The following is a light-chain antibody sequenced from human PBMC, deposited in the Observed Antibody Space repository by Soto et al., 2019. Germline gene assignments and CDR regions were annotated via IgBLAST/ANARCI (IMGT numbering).Light chain of an antibody. CDR3: SSYTSSSTLV. CDR2: DVS. V-gene: IGLV2-11*01. CDR1: SSDVGGYNY. Sequence: QSVLTQPRSVSGSPGQSVTISCTGTSSDVGGYNYVSWYQQHPGKAPKLMIYDVSKRPSEVPDRFSGSKSGNTASLTISGLQAEDEADYYCSSYTSSSTLVFGTGTKVTVL. J-gene: IGLJ1*01.